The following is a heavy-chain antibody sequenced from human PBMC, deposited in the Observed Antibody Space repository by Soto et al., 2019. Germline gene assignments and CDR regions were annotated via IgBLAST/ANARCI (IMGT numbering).Heavy chain of an antibody. D-gene: IGHD6-13*01. CDR3: ARRGSSSWFGY. V-gene: IGHV4-39*01. CDR2: IYYSGCT. Sequence: QLQLQESGPGLVKPSETLSLTCTVSGGSISSSSYYWGWILQPPGKGLEWIGNIYYSGCTYYNPSLQGRVPVSVVTSKNQFPLNLSSVTAANTAVYYCARRGSSSWFGYWGQGTLVTDSS. CDR1: GGSISSSSYY. J-gene: IGHJ5*01.